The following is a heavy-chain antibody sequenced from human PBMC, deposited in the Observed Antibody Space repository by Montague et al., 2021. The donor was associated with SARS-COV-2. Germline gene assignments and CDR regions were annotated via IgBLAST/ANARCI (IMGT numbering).Heavy chain of an antibody. V-gene: IGHV4-61*01. J-gene: IGHJ4*02. Sequence: SETLSLTCTVSDGSVISTYPHWHWVRQSPGRGLEWIGGYLFHIETADYNASLRSRVTILVDTSKNQFSLKLTSVTAADTAVYYCTRGIDSYKTGYWGQGIQVTVSS. CDR2: LFHIETA. CDR3: TRGIDSYKTGY. D-gene: IGHD6-13*01. CDR1: DGSVISTYPH.